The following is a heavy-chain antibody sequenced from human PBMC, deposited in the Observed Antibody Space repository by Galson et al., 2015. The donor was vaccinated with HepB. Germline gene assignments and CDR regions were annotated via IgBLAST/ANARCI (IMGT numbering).Heavy chain of an antibody. Sequence: VKVSCKASGYTFSSYDINWVRQATGQGLEWMGWMNPNSGNTGYAQKFQGRVTMTRNTSRSTAYMELSSLRSEDTAVYYCARGRISSSGFYYNYYGMHVWGQGTTVTVSS. J-gene: IGHJ6*02. CDR3: ARGRISSSGFYYNYYGMHV. D-gene: IGHD6-19*01. CDR1: GYTFSSYD. V-gene: IGHV1-8*01. CDR2: MNPNSGNT.